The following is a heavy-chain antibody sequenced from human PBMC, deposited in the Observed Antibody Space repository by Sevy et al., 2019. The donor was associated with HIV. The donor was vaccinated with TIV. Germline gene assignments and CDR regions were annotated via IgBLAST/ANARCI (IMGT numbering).Heavy chain of an antibody. CDR2: ISGPGYGT. CDR1: GFTFNTHA. J-gene: IGHJ3*01. CDR3: AKALNPALESMLEVNLRSLKGFDV. D-gene: IGHD3-22*01. Sequence: GGSLRLSCAASGFTFNTHAMNWVRQAPGKGLEWVSVISGPGYGTNDADSVKGRFTMSRDNSKNTLFLQMNSLRDEDTGFYYCAKALNPALESMLEVNLRSLKGFDVWGQGTMVTVSS. V-gene: IGHV3-23*01.